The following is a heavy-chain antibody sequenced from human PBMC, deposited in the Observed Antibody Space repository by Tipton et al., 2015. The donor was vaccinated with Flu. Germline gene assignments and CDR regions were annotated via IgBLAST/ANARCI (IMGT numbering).Heavy chain of an antibody. CDR3: ARGPESIVGATGGWFDP. V-gene: IGHV4-34*01. CDR1: GGSFSGYY. Sequence: TLSLTCAVYGGSFSGYYWSWIRQPPGKGLEWIGEINHSGSTNYNPSLKSRVTISVDTSKNQFSLKLSPVTAADTAVYYCARGPESIVGATGGWFDPWGQGTLVTVSS. J-gene: IGHJ5*02. D-gene: IGHD1-26*01. CDR2: INHSGST.